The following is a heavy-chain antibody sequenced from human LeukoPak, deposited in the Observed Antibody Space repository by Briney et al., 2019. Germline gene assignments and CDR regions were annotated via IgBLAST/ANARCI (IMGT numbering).Heavy chain of an antibody. J-gene: IGHJ4*02. V-gene: IGHV4-61*01. Sequence: PSETLSLTCTVSGGSVSSGSYYWSWIRQPPGKGLEWIGYIYYSGSTNYNPSLKSRVTISVDTSKNQFSLKLSSVTAADTAVYYCAGATKPLPFDYWGQGTLVTVSS. CDR2: IYYSGST. CDR3: AGATKPLPFDY. CDR1: GGSVSSGSYY. D-gene: IGHD1-14*01.